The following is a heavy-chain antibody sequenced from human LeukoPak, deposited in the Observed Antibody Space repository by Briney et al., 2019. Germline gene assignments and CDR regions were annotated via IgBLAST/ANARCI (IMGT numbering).Heavy chain of an antibody. V-gene: IGHV3-21*01. CDR2: ISSSSSYI. J-gene: IGHJ4*02. Sequence: PGGSLRLSCAASGFTFSSYSMNWVRQAPGKGLEWVSSISSSSSYIYYADSVKGRFTISRDNAKNSLYLQMNSLRAEDTAVYYCARDRGLWGYSHGYLLDYWGQGTLVTVSS. CDR1: GFTFSSYS. D-gene: IGHD5-18*01. CDR3: ARDRGLWGYSHGYLLDY.